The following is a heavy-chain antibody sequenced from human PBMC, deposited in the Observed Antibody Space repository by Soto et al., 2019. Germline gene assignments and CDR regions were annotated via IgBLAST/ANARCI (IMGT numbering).Heavy chain of an antibody. V-gene: IGHV1-69*12. D-gene: IGHD5-12*01. CDR3: ASGILLWLRRINNGYSG. CDR1: GGTFSTYA. CDR2: IIPMFGTA. J-gene: IGHJ4*02. Sequence: QVQLVQSGAEVKKPESSVKVSCKAPGGTFSTYAISWVRQAPGQGLEWMGGIIPMFGTANYTLRFQDRVTITADESTYTVYRELSSLRSEDTAVYFCASGILLWLRRINNGYSGWGQGTLVTVSS.